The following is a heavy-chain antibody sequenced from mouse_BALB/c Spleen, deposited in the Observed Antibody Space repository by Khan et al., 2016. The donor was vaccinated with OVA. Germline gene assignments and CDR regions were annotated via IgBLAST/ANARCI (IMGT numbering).Heavy chain of an antibody. Sequence: EVELVESGGGLVQPGGSLKLSCATSGCTFSDYYMYWVRQTPEKRLEWVAYISNGGGSTYYPDTVKGRFTISRDNAKHTLYLQMSRLKSEDTAMYYCARQLYGAMDHWGQGTSVTVSS. J-gene: IGHJ4*01. D-gene: IGHD2-12*01. CDR1: GCTFSDYY. CDR3: ARQLYGAMDH. V-gene: IGHV5-12*02. CDR2: ISNGGGST.